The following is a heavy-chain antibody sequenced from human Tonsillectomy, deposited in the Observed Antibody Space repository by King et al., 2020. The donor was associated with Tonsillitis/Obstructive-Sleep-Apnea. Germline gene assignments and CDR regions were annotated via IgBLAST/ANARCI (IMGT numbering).Heavy chain of an antibody. D-gene: IGHD3-10*01. J-gene: IGHJ6*02. Sequence: VQLVESGAEVKKPGASVKVSCKASGYTFTSYYMHWVRQAPGQGLEWMGIINPSGGSTSYAQKFQGRVTMTRDTSTSTVYMELSSLRSEDTAVYYCARGFSAFTMVRGVIYYYYGMDVWGQGTTVTVSS. V-gene: IGHV1-46*01. CDR3: ARGFSAFTMVRGVIYYYYGMDV. CDR1: GYTFTSYY. CDR2: INPSGGST.